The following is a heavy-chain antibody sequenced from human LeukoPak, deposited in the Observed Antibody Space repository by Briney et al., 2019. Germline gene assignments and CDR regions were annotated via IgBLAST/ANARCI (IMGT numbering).Heavy chain of an antibody. CDR2: ISGDGGST. J-gene: IGHJ4*02. D-gene: IGHD3-22*01. CDR3: AKDIEALHYDSSGFMAPGY. Sequence: GGSLRLSCAASGFTFDDYAMHWVRQAPGKGLEWVSLISGDGGSTYYADSVKGRFTISRDNSKNSLYLQMNSLSTEDTALYYCAKDIEALHYDSSGFMAPGYWGQGTLVTVSS. V-gene: IGHV3-43*02. CDR1: GFTFDDYA.